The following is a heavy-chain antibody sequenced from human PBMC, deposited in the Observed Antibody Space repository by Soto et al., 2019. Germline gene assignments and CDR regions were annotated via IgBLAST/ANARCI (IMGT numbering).Heavy chain of an antibody. J-gene: IGHJ4*02. V-gene: IGHV3-11*01. CDR2: ISSSGSTI. CDR1: GFTFSDYY. Sequence: GGSLRLSCAASGFTFSDYYMSWIRQAPGKGLEWVSYISSSGSTIYYADSVKGRFTISRDNAKNSLYLQMNSLRAEDTAVYYCARALVVVVAALGFDYWGQGTLVTVSS. D-gene: IGHD2-15*01. CDR3: ARALVVVVAALGFDY.